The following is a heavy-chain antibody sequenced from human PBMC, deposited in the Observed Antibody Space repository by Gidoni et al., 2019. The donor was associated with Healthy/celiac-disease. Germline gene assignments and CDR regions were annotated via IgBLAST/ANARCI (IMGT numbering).Heavy chain of an antibody. V-gene: IGHV4-39*01. J-gene: IGHJ4*02. D-gene: IGHD2-15*01. CDR1: GGSISSSSYY. CDR3: ASGLVVAALLDY. CDR2: IYYSGST. Sequence: QLQLQESGPGLVKPSETLSLTCTVSGGSISSSSYYWGWIRQPPGKGLEWIGSIYYSGSTYYNPSLKSRVTISVDTSKNQFSLKLSSVTAADTAVYYCASGLVVAALLDYWGQGTLVTVSS.